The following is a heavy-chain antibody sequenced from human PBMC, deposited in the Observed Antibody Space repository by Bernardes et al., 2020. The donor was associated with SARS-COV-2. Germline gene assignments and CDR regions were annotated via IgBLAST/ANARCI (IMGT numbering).Heavy chain of an antibody. Sequence: WGTLRLSCGASGFTFNTYAMHWVRQAPGKGLEWVAFISFDGSNKYYADSVKGRFTISRDNSRYTLYLLMNSLRPEDTAVYYCARDWDYGESGYYYGVDVWGQGTTVTVSS. CDR1: GFTFNTYA. D-gene: IGHD4-17*01. CDR3: ARDWDYGESGYYYGVDV. V-gene: IGHV3-30-3*01. J-gene: IGHJ6*02. CDR2: ISFDGSNK.